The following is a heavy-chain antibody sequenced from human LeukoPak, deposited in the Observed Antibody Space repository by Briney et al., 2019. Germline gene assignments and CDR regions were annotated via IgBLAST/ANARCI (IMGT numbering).Heavy chain of an antibody. CDR2: IRSKAYGGTT. V-gene: IGHV3-49*04. J-gene: IGHJ4*02. Sequence: PGGSLRLSCTASGFTFGDYAMRWVRRAPGKGLEWVGFIRSKAYGGTTEYAASVKGRFTISRDDSKSIAYLQMNSLKTEDTAVYYCTRGSTGSTGPLDYWGQGTLVTVSS. CDR3: TRGSTGSTGPLDY. D-gene: IGHD1-7*01. CDR1: GFTFGDYA.